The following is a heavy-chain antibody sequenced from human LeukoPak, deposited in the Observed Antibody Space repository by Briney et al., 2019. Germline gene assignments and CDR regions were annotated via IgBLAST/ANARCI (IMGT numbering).Heavy chain of an antibody. Sequence: SVKVSCKASGGTFSSYAISWVRQAPGQGLEWMGGIIPIFGTANYAQKFQGRVTITADESTSTAYMELSSLRSEDTAVYYCARGGRPYDSSGLFDYWGQGTLVTVSS. V-gene: IGHV1-69*13. D-gene: IGHD3-22*01. CDR1: GGTFSSYA. CDR2: IIPIFGTA. CDR3: ARGGRPYDSSGLFDY. J-gene: IGHJ4*02.